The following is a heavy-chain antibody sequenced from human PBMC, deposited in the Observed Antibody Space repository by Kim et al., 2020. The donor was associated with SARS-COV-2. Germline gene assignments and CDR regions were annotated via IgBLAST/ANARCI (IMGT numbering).Heavy chain of an antibody. Sequence: SETLSLTCAFYGGSFSGFYWSWIRQPPGKGLEWIGEITHSGSTNYNPTLKSRVTISVDTSKHQFSLKLSSVTAADTAVYYCARGYTIFGVLRAGRGFDPWGQGTLVTVSS. J-gene: IGHJ5*02. CDR3: ARGYTIFGVLRAGRGFDP. CDR1: GGSFSGFY. D-gene: IGHD3-3*01. CDR2: ITHSGST. V-gene: IGHV4-34*01.